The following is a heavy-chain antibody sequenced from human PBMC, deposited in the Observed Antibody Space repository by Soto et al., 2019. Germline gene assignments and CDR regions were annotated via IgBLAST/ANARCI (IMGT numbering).Heavy chain of an antibody. CDR3: ARGPGGRLMVYAIRPSVFHY. V-gene: IGHV4-34*01. CDR1: GGSFSGYY. CDR2: INHSGST. Sequence: QVQLQQWGAGLLKPSETLSLTCAVYGGSFSGYYWSWIRQPPGKGLEWIGEINHSGSTNYNPSLKSRVTISVDTSKNQFSLKLSSVTAADTAVYYCARGPGGRLMVYAIRPSVFHYWGQGTLVTVSS. J-gene: IGHJ4*02. D-gene: IGHD2-8*02.